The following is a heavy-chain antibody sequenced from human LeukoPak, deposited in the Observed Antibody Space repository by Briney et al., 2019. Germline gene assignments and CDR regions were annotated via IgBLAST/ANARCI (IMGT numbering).Heavy chain of an antibody. CDR2: TNPNSGGT. V-gene: IGHV1-2*02. D-gene: IGHD1-26*01. CDR1: GYTFTGYY. CDR3: ARDASEWELLAGFDY. Sequence: ASVKVSCKASGYTFTGYYMHWVRQAPGQGLEWMGWTNPNSGGTNYAQKFQGRVTMTRDTPISTAYMELTRLRSDDTAVYYCARDASEWELLAGFDYWGQGTLVTVSS. J-gene: IGHJ4*02.